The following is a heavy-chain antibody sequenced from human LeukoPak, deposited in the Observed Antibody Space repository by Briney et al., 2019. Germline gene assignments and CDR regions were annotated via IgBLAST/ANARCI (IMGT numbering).Heavy chain of an antibody. V-gene: IGHV4-59*12. J-gene: IGHJ4*02. CDR3: ARERRETTVTTNHFDY. Sequence: SETLSLTCTVSGGSISSYYWSWIRQPPGKGLEWIGYIYYSGSTNYNPSLKSQVTISVDTSKNQFSLKLSSVTAADTAVYYCARERRETTVTTNHFDYWGQGTLVTVSS. CDR2: IYYSGST. D-gene: IGHD4-17*01. CDR1: GGSISSYY.